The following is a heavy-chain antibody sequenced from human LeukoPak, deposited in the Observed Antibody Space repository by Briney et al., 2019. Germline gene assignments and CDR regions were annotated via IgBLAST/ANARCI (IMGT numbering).Heavy chain of an antibody. J-gene: IGHJ4*02. V-gene: IGHV1-69*05. CDR2: IIPIFGTA. D-gene: IGHD1-26*01. CDR3: ARDRYSGSYLFDY. CDR1: GGTFSSYA. Sequence: AASVKVSCKASGGTFSSYAISWVRQAPGQGLEWMGRIIPIFGTANYAQKFQGRVTITTDESTSTAYMELSSLRSEDTAVYYCARDRYSGSYLFDYWGQGTLVTVSS.